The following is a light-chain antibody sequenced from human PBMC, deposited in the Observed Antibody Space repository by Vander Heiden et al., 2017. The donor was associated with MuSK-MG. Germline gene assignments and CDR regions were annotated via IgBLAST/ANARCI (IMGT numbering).Light chain of an antibody. J-gene: IGKJ4*01. Sequence: DIVLTPSPATICWSPGERATVSCRASQSVGSYLAWYQQKPGQAPRLLIYDASNWATGIPARFSGSGSGTDFTLTISSLEPEDFAVYYCQQRSNCPNTIGGGTKVXIK. CDR2: DAS. CDR1: QSVGSY. V-gene: IGKV3-11*01. CDR3: QQRSNCPNT.